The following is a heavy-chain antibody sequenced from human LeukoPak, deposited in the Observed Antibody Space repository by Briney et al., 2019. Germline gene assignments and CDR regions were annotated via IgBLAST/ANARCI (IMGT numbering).Heavy chain of an antibody. CDR2: IWYDGSNK. Sequence: GGSLRLSCAASGFTFSSYAMHWVRQAPGKGLEWVAVIWYDGSNKYYADSVKGRFTISRDNSKNTLYLQMNSLRAEDTAVYYCASVGQQFDPWGQGTLVTVSS. CDR1: GFTFSSYA. V-gene: IGHV3-30*07. D-gene: IGHD6-13*01. CDR3: ASVGQQFDP. J-gene: IGHJ5*02.